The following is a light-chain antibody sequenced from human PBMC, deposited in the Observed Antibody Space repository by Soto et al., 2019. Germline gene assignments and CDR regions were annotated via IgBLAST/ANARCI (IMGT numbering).Light chain of an antibody. CDR3: QQYYSTSIFT. CDR2: WAS. V-gene: IGKV4-1*01. Sequence: DIVMTQSPDSLDVSLGERATINCKSSQSVLYSSNNKNYLAWYQQKPGQPPKLLIYWASTRESGVPDRFSGSGSGTDFTLTISSLQAEDVAVYYCQQYYSTSIFTFGPGTKVDIK. J-gene: IGKJ3*01. CDR1: QSVLYSSNNKNY.